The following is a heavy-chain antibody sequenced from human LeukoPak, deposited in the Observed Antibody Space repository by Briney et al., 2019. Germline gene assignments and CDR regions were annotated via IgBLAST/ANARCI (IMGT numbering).Heavy chain of an antibody. CDR1: GRSFSGYY. V-gene: IGHV4-34*01. J-gene: IGHJ6*03. D-gene: IGHD1-14*01. CDR2: INHSGST. Sequence: SETLSLTCAVYGRSFSGYYWSWIRQPPGKGLEWIGEINHSGSTNYNPSLKSRVTISVDTSKNQFSLKLSSVTAADTAVYYCVRKRKNRALMYYYYYYMDVWGKGTTVTVSS. CDR3: VRKRKNRALMYYYYYYMDV.